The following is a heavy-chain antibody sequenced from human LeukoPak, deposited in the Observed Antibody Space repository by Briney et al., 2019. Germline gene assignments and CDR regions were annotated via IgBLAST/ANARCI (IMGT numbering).Heavy chain of an antibody. J-gene: IGHJ4*02. D-gene: IGHD3-10*01. CDR1: GFISSNHG. CDR3: ARRGPYFDY. Sequence: GGSLRLSCTASGFISSNHGMNWVRQAPGKGLEWISYISSTSSDIYYLDSVKGRFTISRDNAKNSLYLQMNSLRAEDTSIYYCARRGPYFDYWGQGILVTVSS. CDR2: ISSTSSDI. V-gene: IGHV3-21*05.